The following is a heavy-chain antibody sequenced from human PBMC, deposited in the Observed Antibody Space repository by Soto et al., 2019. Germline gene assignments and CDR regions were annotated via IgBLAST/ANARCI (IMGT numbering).Heavy chain of an antibody. Sequence: PGGSLRLSCAASGFTFSSYAMSWVRQAPGKGLEWVSAISGSGGSTYYADSVKGRFTISRDNSKNTLYLQMNSLRAEDTAVYYCAKDYQYTIFGVVIPPRGFDYWGQGTLVTVSS. D-gene: IGHD3-3*01. CDR3: AKDYQYTIFGVVIPPRGFDY. J-gene: IGHJ4*02. V-gene: IGHV3-23*01. CDR1: GFTFSSYA. CDR2: ISGSGGST.